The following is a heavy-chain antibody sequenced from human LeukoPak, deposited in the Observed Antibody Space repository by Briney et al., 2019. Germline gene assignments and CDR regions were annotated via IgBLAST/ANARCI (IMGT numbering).Heavy chain of an antibody. CDR1: GYTFTGYY. CDR2: INPNSGGS. D-gene: IGHD4-17*01. Sequence: ASVKVSCKASGYTFTGYYIHWVRQAPGQGLEWMGWINPNSGGSNYAQKFQGRVTMTRDTSVSTAYMELSSLTSDDTAVYYCARDLHDYGDSNWFDPWGQGTLVTVSS. J-gene: IGHJ5*02. CDR3: ARDLHDYGDSNWFDP. V-gene: IGHV1-2*02.